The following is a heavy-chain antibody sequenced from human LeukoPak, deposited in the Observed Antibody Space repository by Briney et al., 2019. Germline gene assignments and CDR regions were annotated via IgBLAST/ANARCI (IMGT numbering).Heavy chain of an antibody. J-gene: IGHJ4*02. V-gene: IGHV3-30*18. CDR1: GFTFSSYG. D-gene: IGHD3-10*01. CDR2: ISYDGSNK. Sequence: GGSLRLSCAASGFTFSSYGMHWVRQAPGKGLEWVAVISYDGSNKYYADSVKGRFTISRDNSKNTLYLQMNSLRAEDTAVYYCAKEHYGSGSPYPFDYWGQGTLVTVSS. CDR3: AKEHYGSGSPYPFDY.